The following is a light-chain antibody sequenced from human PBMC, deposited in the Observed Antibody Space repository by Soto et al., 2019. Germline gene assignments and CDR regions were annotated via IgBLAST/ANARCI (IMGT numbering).Light chain of an antibody. CDR2: GAS. CDR3: QRIT. J-gene: IGKJ5*01. V-gene: IGKV3-20*01. Sequence: ESEVSQSPYTLSLSPGERATLSCRASQNVTSSYLAWHQKKPGQAPRLLIYGASRRATGVPDRFSGSGSGTDFTLTISRLEPEDFAVYYCQRITFGQGTRLEIK. CDR1: QNVTSSY.